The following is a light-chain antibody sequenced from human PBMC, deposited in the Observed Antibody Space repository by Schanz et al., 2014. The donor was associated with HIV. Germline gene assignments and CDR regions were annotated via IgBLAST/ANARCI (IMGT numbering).Light chain of an antibody. CDR1: QVVSSNF. CDR2: GAS. CDR3: QQSYSTLLT. V-gene: IGKV3-20*01. Sequence: EIVLTQSPGTLSLSPGERATLSCRASQVVSSNFLAWYQQKPGRAPRLLIYGASIRATGIPDRFSGSGSGTGFTLTISSLQPEDFATYYCQQSYSTLLTFGGGTKVEIK. J-gene: IGKJ4*01.